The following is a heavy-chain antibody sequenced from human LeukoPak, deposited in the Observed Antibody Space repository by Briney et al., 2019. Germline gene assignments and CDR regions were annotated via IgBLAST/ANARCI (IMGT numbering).Heavy chain of an antibody. D-gene: IGHD3-3*01. CDR3: ARDFWSGYYTED. J-gene: IGHJ4*02. CDR1: GIIFSTYA. V-gene: IGHV3-48*04. Sequence: GGSLRLSCEFSGIIFSTYAMNWVRQAPGKGLEWISYISSSSSGSTSIIHYADSVKGRFTISRDNAKNSLHLQMDSLSAEDTAVYYCARDFWSGYYTEDWGQGALVIVSS. CDR2: ISSSSSGSTSII.